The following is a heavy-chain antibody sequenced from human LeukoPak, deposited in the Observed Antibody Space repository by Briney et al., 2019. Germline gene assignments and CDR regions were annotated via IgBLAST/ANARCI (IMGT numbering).Heavy chain of an antibody. CDR2: ISSSSSYI. D-gene: IGHD3-22*01. Sequence: GGSLRLSCAASGFTFSSYSMNWVRQAPGKGLEWVSSISSSSSYIYYADSVKGRFTISRDNAKNSLYLQMNSLRAEDTAVYYCARDQYAGAGYYDSSGYSGDTVNRYWGQGTLVTVSS. CDR3: ARDQYAGAGYYDSSGYSGDTVNRY. V-gene: IGHV3-21*01. J-gene: IGHJ4*02. CDR1: GFTFSSYS.